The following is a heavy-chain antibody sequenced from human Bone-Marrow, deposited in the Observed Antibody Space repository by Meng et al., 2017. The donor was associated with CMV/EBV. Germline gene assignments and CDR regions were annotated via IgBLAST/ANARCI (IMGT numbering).Heavy chain of an antibody. CDR1: GGTFNYYA. Sequence: FSVKVSCKASGGTFNYYAINWVRQAPGQGLEWMGGIIPILDIVNHAQKFQGRVTITADTSRGTAYMELNSLRSEDTAVYYCARDQTASTSSTDSWGQGTLVTVSS. J-gene: IGHJ4*02. V-gene: IGHV1-69*10. CDR2: IIPILDIV. CDR3: ARDQTASTSSTDS. D-gene: IGHD6-6*01.